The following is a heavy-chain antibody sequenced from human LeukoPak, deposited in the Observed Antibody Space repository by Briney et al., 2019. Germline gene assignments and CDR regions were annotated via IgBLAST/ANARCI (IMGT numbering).Heavy chain of an antibody. CDR3: AREAEGYGNWSAP. CDR1: GGSISSGGYY. V-gene: IGHV4-61*08. J-gene: IGHJ5*02. Sequence: PSETLSLTCTVSGGSISSGGYYWSWIRQHPGKGLEWIGYIYYSGSTNYNPSLKSRVTISVDTSKNQFSLKLSSVTAADTAVYYCAREAEGYGNWSAPGGREPLVPVSS. D-gene: IGHD5-12*01. CDR2: IYYSGST.